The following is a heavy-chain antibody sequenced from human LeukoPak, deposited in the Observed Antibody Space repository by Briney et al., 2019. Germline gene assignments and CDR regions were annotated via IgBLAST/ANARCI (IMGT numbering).Heavy chain of an antibody. Sequence: GGSLRLSCAASGFTFSSYAMHWVRQAPGKGLEWVAVIWYDGSNKYYADSVKGRFTISRDNSKNTLYLQMNSLRAEDTAVYYCAKGTGHLAPGAYFDYWGQGTLVTVSS. D-gene: IGHD1-1*01. CDR3: AKGTGHLAPGAYFDY. J-gene: IGHJ4*02. CDR2: IWYDGSNK. V-gene: IGHV3-33*06. CDR1: GFTFSSYA.